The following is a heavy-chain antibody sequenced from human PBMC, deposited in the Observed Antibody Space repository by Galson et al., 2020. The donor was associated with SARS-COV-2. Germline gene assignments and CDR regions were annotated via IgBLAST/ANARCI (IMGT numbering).Heavy chain of an antibody. Sequence: GGSLRLSCAASGFSFSHYAMSWVRRAPGRGLEWVSLIGDSSGSTYYADSVKGRFTISRDDSKNTLYLQMGSLRVEDTAVYYCAKDSYGANCVPDAFDIWGPGAMVTVSS. D-gene: IGHD3-10*01. J-gene: IGHJ3*02. V-gene: IGHV3-23*01. CDR2: IGDSSGST. CDR1: GFSFSHYA. CDR3: AKDSYGANCVPDAFDI.